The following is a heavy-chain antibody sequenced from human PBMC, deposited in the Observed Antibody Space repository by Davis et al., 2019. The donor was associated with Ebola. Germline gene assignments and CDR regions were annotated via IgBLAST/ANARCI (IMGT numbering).Heavy chain of an antibody. CDR3: ARVQQWLPTGY. D-gene: IGHD6-19*01. V-gene: IGHV4-38-2*02. CDR2: IYHSGST. Sequence: PSETLSLTCTVFGGSISGYYWGWIRQPPGKGLEWIGNIYHSGSTNYNPSLKSRVTISVDTSKNQISLNLTSVTAADTAVYYCARVQQWLPTGYWGQGTLVTVSS. CDR1: GGSISGYY. J-gene: IGHJ4*02.